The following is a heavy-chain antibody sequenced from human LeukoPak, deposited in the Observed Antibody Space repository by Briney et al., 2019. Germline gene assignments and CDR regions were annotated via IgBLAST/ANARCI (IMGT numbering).Heavy chain of an antibody. Sequence: SETLSLTCTVSGGSISSGSYYWSWIRQPAGKGLEWIGRIYTSGSTNYNPSLKSRVTISVDTSKNQFSLKLSSVTAADTAVYYCARKTGYSSGWYSGLYYMDVWGKGTTVTISS. CDR3: ARKTGYSSGWYSGLYYMDV. V-gene: IGHV4-61*02. J-gene: IGHJ6*03. CDR2: IYTSGST. CDR1: GGSISSGSYY. D-gene: IGHD6-19*01.